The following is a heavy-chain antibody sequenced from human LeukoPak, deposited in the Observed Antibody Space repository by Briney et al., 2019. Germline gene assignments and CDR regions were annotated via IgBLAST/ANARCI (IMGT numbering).Heavy chain of an antibody. CDR3: AKDSVSENFQVQKGLDY. V-gene: IGHV3-9*01. CDR1: GFTFDDYA. Sequence: GRSLRLSCAASGFTFDDYAMHWVRQAPGKGLEWVSGISWNSGSIGYADSVKGRFTISRDNAKNSLYLQMNSLRAEDTALYYCAKDSVSENFQVQKGLDYWGQGTLVTVSS. CDR2: ISWNSGSI. D-gene: IGHD1-26*01. J-gene: IGHJ4*02.